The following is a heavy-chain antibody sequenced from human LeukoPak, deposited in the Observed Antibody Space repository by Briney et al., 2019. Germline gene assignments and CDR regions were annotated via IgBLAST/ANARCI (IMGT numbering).Heavy chain of an antibody. CDR1: GFTFSSYS. CDR3: ARDLQLEFRKYYYYYYGMDV. CDR2: ISSSSSYI. V-gene: IGHV3-21*01. Sequence: PGGSLRLSCAPSGFTFSSYSMNWVRQAPGKGLEWVSSISSSSSYIYYADSVKGRFTISRDNAKNSLYLQMNSLRAEDTAVYYCARDLQLEFRKYYYYYYGMDVWGQGTTVTVSS. D-gene: IGHD6-13*01. J-gene: IGHJ6*02.